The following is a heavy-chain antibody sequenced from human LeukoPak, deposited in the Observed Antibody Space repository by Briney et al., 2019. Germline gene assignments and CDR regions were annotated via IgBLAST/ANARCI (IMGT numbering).Heavy chain of an antibody. CDR3: AKDRANAGCFDY. Sequence: GGSLRLSCGASGFTFSSYAMSWVRQAPGKGLEWVSAISGSGGSTYYADSVKGRFTISRDNSKNTLYLQMNSLRAEDTAVYYCAKDRANAGCFDYWGQGTLVTVSS. CDR2: ISGSGGST. D-gene: IGHD1-1*01. J-gene: IGHJ4*02. CDR1: GFTFSSYA. V-gene: IGHV3-23*01.